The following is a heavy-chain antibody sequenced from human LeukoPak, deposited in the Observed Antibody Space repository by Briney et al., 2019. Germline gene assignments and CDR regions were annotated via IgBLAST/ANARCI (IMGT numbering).Heavy chain of an antibody. CDR3: ARVSRSLRGIGSYYYYYMDV. V-gene: IGHV1-18*01. J-gene: IGHJ6*03. D-gene: IGHD3-16*01. CDR2: ISAYNGNT. CDR1: GGTFSSYA. Sequence: ASVKVSCKASGGTFSSYAISWVRQAPGQGLEWMGRISAYNGNTNYAQKLQGRVTMTTDTSTSTAYMELRSLRSDDTAVHYCARVSRSLRGIGSYYYYYMDVWGKGTTVTVSS.